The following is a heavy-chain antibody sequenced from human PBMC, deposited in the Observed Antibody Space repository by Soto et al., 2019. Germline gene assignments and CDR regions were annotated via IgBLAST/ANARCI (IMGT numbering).Heavy chain of an antibody. CDR1: GYTFTSYG. D-gene: IGHD3-10*01. CDR3: ARGRYGEY. Sequence: QVHLVQSGAEVKKPGASVKVSCKASGYTFTSYGITWVRQAPGQGLEWMGWISAHNGNTDYAQKSKGRVIVTRATSTSTASMELRSLISDDTAVYYCARGRYGEYWGQGALVTVSS. CDR2: ISAHNGNT. V-gene: IGHV1-18*01. J-gene: IGHJ4*02.